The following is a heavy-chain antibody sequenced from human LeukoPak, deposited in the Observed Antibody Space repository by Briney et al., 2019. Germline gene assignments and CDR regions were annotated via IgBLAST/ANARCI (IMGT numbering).Heavy chain of an antibody. CDR3: AREGPVGVESMDV. D-gene: IGHD5-24*01. Sequence: PGGSLTLSCAASGFTYSSYWMSWVRQAPGKGLEWVANIKQDGSEKYYVDSVKGRFTISRDNAKNLLYLQMNSLRAEDTAVYYCAREGPVGVESMDVWGKGTTVTVSS. V-gene: IGHV3-7*03. CDR1: GFTYSSYW. J-gene: IGHJ6*04. CDR2: IKQDGSEK.